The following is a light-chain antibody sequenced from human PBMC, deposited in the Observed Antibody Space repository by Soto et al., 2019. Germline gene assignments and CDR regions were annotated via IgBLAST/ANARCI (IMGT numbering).Light chain of an antibody. CDR3: ASGDDRLGAVI. CDR2: SNN. J-gene: IGLJ2*01. CDR1: SSNIGGTNY. V-gene: IGLV1-47*02. Sequence: QSVLTQPPSASGTPGQRVFISCSGSSSNIGGTNYAYWYQQLPGAAPKLLMHSNNLRPSGVPERISGSKSGTSASLAISGLLAEDEAVYYCASGDDRLGAVIFGGGTKLTVL.